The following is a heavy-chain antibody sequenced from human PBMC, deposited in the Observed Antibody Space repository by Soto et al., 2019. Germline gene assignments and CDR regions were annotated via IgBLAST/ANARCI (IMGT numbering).Heavy chain of an antibody. J-gene: IGHJ4*02. Sequence: QVQLVESGGDVVQPGRSLRLSCAASGFTFSSYGMHWVRQAPGKGLEWVAVISYDGSNKYYADSAKGRFTISRDNSKNTLYLQMNSLRAEDTAVYYCAKDHSWDGSGSPDFDYWGQGTLVTVSS. CDR3: AKDHSWDGSGSPDFDY. CDR1: GFTFSSYG. V-gene: IGHV3-30*18. D-gene: IGHD3-10*01. CDR2: ISYDGSNK.